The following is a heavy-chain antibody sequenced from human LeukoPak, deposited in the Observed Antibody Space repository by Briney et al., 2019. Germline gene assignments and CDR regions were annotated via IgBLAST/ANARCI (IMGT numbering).Heavy chain of an antibody. CDR3: ARGSTARYYYDSSGYYRGAFDY. Sequence: ASVKGSCKASGYTFTNYGISWVRQAPGQGLEWMGWISGYNGHTNYAQKLQGRVTMTTDTSTSTAYMELRSLRSDDTAVYYCARGSTARYYYDSSGYYRGAFDYWGQGTLVTVSS. J-gene: IGHJ4*02. D-gene: IGHD3-22*01. CDR2: ISGYNGHT. CDR1: GYTFTNYG. V-gene: IGHV1-18*01.